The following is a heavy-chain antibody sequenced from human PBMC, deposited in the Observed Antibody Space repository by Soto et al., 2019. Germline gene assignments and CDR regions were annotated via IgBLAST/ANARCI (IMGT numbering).Heavy chain of an antibody. CDR1: GFTFSSYA. CDR2: ISGSGGST. D-gene: IGHD3-16*01. CDR3: AREMLGWGGYYYYGMDV. V-gene: IGHV3-23*01. J-gene: IGHJ6*02. Sequence: EVQLLESGGGLVQPGGSLRLSCAASGFTFSSYAMSWVRQAPGKGLAWVSAISGSGGSTYYADSVQGRFTISRDNSKNTRYLQMNSLRAEDTAVYYCAREMLGWGGYYYYGMDVWGQGTTVTVSS.